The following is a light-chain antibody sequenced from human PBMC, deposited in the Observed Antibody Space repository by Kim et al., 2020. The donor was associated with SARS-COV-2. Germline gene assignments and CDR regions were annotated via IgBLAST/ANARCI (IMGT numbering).Light chain of an antibody. V-gene: IGLV3-21*04. J-gene: IGLJ3*02. CDR2: YDS. CDR1: NIGSKS. CDR3: QVWDSSSDHHWV. Sequence: GKTARIACGGNNIGSKSVHRYQQKPGQAPVLVIYYDSDRPSGIPERFSGSNSGNTATLTISRVEAGDEADYYCQVWDSSSDHHWVFGGGTQLTVL.